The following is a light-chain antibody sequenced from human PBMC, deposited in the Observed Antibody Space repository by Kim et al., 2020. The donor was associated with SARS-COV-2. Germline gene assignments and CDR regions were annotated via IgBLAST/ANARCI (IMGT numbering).Light chain of an antibody. CDR2: VAS. V-gene: IGKV1-5*01. Sequence: DIQMTQSPSTLSASVGDRVTITCRASQSISHWLAWYQQKPGKAPKLLIYVASNLKSGVPSRFSGSASGTEFTLTISSLQPDDFATYYCQQYNSYSRTFGQGTKVDIK. J-gene: IGKJ1*01. CDR1: QSISHW. CDR3: QQYNSYSRT.